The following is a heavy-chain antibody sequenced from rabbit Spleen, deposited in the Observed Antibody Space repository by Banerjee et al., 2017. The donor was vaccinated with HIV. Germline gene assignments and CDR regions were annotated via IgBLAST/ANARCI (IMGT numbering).Heavy chain of an antibody. V-gene: IGHV1S43*01. CDR3: ARGFREYISFLAGSYDTRFNL. J-gene: IGHJ4*01. CDR2: IYTTSGST. CDR1: GIDFSTYYY. D-gene: IGHD8-1*01. Sequence: QQELEESGGGLVKPGGTLTLTCKASGIDFSTYYYMCWVRQAPGKGLELIACIYTTSGSTWYASWAKGRFTISRSTSLNTVTLQMTSLTAADTATYFCARGFREYISFLAGSYDTRFNLWGPGTLVTVS.